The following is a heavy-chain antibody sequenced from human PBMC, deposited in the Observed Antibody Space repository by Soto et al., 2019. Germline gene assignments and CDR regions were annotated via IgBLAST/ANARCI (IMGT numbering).Heavy chain of an antibody. V-gene: IGHV1-69*13. D-gene: IGHD2-2*01. CDR1: GGTFSSYA. Sequence: SVKVSCKASGGTFSSYAISWVRQAPGQGLEWMGGIIPIFGTANYAQKFQGRVTITADESTSTAYMELSSLRSEDTAVYYCARPPNAIVVVPAAPGDYYYGMDVWGQGTTVTVSS. J-gene: IGHJ6*02. CDR3: ARPPNAIVVVPAAPGDYYYGMDV. CDR2: IIPIFGTA.